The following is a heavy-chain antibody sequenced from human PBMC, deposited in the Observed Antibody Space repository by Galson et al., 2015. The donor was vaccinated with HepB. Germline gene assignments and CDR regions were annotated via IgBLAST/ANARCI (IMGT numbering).Heavy chain of an antibody. CDR3: ARGGQWLETFDY. Sequence: SETLSLTCSVSGGSISSYYWSWIRQPAGRGLEWIGRLYNSGSTNYNPSLKSRVTMSVDTSKNQFSLKLSSVTAADTAVYYCARGGQWLETFDYWGQGTLVTVSS. V-gene: IGHV4-4*07. D-gene: IGHD6-19*01. CDR2: LYNSGST. J-gene: IGHJ4*02. CDR1: GGSISSYY.